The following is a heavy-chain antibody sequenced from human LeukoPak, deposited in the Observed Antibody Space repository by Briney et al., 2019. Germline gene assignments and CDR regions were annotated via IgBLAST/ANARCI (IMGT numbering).Heavy chain of an antibody. J-gene: IGHJ6*03. Sequence: SETLSLTCAVYGGSFSGYYWSWIRQPPGKGLEWIGEINHSGSTNYNPSLKSRVTISVDTSKNQFSLKLSSVTAADTAVYYCARPFVVVPAARGYYMDVWGKGTTVTVSS. CDR1: GGSFSGYY. D-gene: IGHD2-2*01. V-gene: IGHV4-34*01. CDR2: INHSGST. CDR3: ARPFVVVPAARGYYMDV.